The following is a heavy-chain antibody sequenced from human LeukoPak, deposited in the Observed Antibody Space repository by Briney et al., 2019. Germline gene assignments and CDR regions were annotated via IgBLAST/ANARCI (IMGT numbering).Heavy chain of an antibody. D-gene: IGHD6-13*01. CDR2: ISSSSSYI. CDR1: RFTFSSYS. Sequence: GGSLRLSCAASRFTFSSYSMNWVRQAPGKGLDWVSSISSSSSYIYYADSVKGRFTISRDNAKNSLYLQMNSLRAEDTAVYCCARVEYSSSWYYFDYWGQGTLVTVSS. CDR3: ARVEYSSSWYYFDY. J-gene: IGHJ4*02. V-gene: IGHV3-21*01.